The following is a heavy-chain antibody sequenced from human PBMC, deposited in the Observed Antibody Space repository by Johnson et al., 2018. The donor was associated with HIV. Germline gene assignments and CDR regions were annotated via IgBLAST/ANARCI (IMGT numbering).Heavy chain of an antibody. V-gene: IGHV3-66*02. Sequence: VQLVESGGGLVQPGGSLRLSCAASGFTVSSNYMSWVRQAPGKGLEWVSVIYSGGSTYYADSVKGRFTISRDNSKNTLYLQTNSLSAEDTAVYYCARDRGGYSYGYDSDAFDIWGQGTMVTVSS. J-gene: IGHJ3*02. CDR3: ARDRGGYSYGYDSDAFDI. CDR2: IYSGGST. CDR1: GFTVSSNY. D-gene: IGHD5-18*01.